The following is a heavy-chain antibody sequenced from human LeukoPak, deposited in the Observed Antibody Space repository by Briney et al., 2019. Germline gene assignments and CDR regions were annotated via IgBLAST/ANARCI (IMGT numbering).Heavy chain of an antibody. CDR3: ARDNSVGDIAWWFDP. CDR2: INPTGTGT. D-gene: IGHD3-10*01. CDR1: GYTFTNYG. Sequence: ASVKVSCKASGYTFTNYGISWVRQAPGQGLEWIGLINPTGTGTLYAQKFQGRVTTTRDMSTSTDYMELSSLRSEDTAVYYCARDNSVGDIAWWFDPWGQGTLVTVSS. V-gene: IGHV1-46*01. J-gene: IGHJ5*02.